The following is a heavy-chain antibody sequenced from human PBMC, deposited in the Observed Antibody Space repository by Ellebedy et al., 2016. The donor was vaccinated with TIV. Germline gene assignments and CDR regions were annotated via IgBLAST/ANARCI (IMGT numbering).Heavy chain of an antibody. CDR1: GGSVSSTRYS. CDR2: VYYSGSP. J-gene: IGHJ4*02. D-gene: IGHD2-21*02. Sequence: MPGGSLRLSCSVSGGSVSSTRYSWAWIRQPPGKGLEYIGSVYYSGSPYYNPSFKSRVTLSADTSKNQFSLNLRTVTAADTAVYYCARTDPWQPIDDWGQGILVSVSS. CDR3: ARTDPWQPIDD. V-gene: IGHV4-39*01.